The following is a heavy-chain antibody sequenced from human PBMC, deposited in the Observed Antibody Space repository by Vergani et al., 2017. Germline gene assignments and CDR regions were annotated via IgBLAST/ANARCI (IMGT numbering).Heavy chain of an antibody. CDR2: IIPIFGTA. CDR1: GGTFSSYA. J-gene: IGHJ3*02. V-gene: IGHV1-69*01. D-gene: IGHD3-22*01. CDR3: AITYYYDSSGYYSDDAFDI. Sequence: QVQLVQSGAEVKKPGSSVKVSCKASGGTFSSYAISWVRQAPGQGLEWMGGIIPIFGTANYAQKFQGRVTITADESTSTAYMELSSLRSEDTAVYYCAITYYYDSSGYYSDDAFDIWGQGTMVTVSS.